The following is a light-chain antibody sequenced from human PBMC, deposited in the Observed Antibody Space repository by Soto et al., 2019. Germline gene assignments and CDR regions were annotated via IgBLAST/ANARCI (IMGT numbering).Light chain of an antibody. V-gene: IGKV1-9*01. CDR1: QDINTY. CDR3: QHLRAYPFS. Sequence: DIQLTQSPSFLSASVGDRVTVSCWASQDINTYLAWFQQKPGKVPQLLVYPASTLQDGVPSRFSGRGSGTEFTLTINNMQPEDFATYYCQHLRAYPFSFGQGTKVDIK. J-gene: IGKJ2*03. CDR2: PAS.